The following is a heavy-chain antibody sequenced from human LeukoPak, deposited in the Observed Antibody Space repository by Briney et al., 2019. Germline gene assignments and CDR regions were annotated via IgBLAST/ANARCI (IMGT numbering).Heavy chain of an antibody. Sequence: GGSLRLSCAASGFTFTSFAISWVRQAPGKGLEWVSAVSVSGNNTDYADSVKGRFTISRDNAKNTLYLQMNSLRAEDTAVYYCARGLRYCIDGVCQNWFDPWGQGTLVTVSS. D-gene: IGHD2-8*01. J-gene: IGHJ5*02. V-gene: IGHV3-23*01. CDR1: GFTFTSFA. CDR3: ARGLRYCIDGVCQNWFDP. CDR2: VSVSGNNT.